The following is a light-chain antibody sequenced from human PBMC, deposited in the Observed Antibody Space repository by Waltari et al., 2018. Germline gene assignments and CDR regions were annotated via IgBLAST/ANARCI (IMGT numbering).Light chain of an antibody. CDR3: QQRSNWPPT. CDR2: DAS. V-gene: IGKV3-11*01. CDR1: QSVSSY. Sequence: EIMLTQSPATLSLSPGERATLSSRASQSVSSYLAWYQQKPGQAPRLLIYDASNRATGIPDRFSGSGSGTDFTLTISSLEPEDFAVYYCQQRSNWPPTFGGGTKVEIK. J-gene: IGKJ4*01.